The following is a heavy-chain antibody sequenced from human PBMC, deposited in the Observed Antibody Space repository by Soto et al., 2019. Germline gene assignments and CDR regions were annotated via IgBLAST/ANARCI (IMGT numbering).Heavy chain of an antibody. J-gene: IGHJ4*02. V-gene: IGHV4-34*01. Sequence: SETLSFTYAVYGGSFSGYYWSWIRQPPGKGLEWIGEINHSGSTNYNPSLKSRVTISVDTSKNQFSLKLSSVTAADTAVYYCARVPTGPLNDSSGTFDYWGQGTRVTVFS. CDR2: INHSGST. CDR1: GGSFSGYY. D-gene: IGHD3-22*01. CDR3: ARVPTGPLNDSSGTFDY.